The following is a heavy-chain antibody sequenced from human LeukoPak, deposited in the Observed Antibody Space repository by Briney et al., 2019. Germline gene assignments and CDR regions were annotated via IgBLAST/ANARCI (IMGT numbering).Heavy chain of an antibody. Sequence: GGSLRLSCAASGFTFSSYGMSWVRQAPGKGLEWVSYISSSGTTIDYADSVKGRFTISRDNAKNSLYLQMSSLRAEDTAVYYCARDPSPVLRRNYFDYWGQGTLVTVSS. CDR3: ARDPSPVLRRNYFDY. J-gene: IGHJ4*02. V-gene: IGHV3-48*04. CDR1: GFTFSSYG. CDR2: ISSSGTTI. D-gene: IGHD2-8*01.